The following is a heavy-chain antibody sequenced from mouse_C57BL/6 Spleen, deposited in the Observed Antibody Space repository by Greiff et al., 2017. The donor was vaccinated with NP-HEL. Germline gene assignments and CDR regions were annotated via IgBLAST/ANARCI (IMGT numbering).Heavy chain of an antibody. J-gene: IGHJ4*01. Sequence: QVQLQQSGAELVRPGASVTLSCKASGYTFTDYEMHWVKQTPVHGLEWIGAIDPETGGTAYNQKFKGKAILTVDKSSSTAYMELRSLTSEDSAIYYCTRDTAYEGYAMDYWGQGTSVTVSS. CDR1: GYTFTDYE. V-gene: IGHV1-15*01. D-gene: IGHD1-2*01. CDR3: TRDTAYEGYAMDY. CDR2: IDPETGGT.